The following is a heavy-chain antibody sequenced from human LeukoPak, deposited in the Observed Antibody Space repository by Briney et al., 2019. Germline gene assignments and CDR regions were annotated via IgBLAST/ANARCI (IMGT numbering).Heavy chain of an antibody. D-gene: IGHD2-2*01. Sequence: PSETLSLTCTVSGGSISGYYWSWIRQPPGKGLEWIGYIYYSGSTNYNPSLKSRVTISVDTSKNQFSLKLSSVTAADTAVYYCAREWYCSSTSCYVNYYYGMDVWGQGTTVTVSS. CDR1: GGSISGYY. J-gene: IGHJ6*02. CDR2: IYYSGST. CDR3: AREWYCSSTSCYVNYYYGMDV. V-gene: IGHV4-59*01.